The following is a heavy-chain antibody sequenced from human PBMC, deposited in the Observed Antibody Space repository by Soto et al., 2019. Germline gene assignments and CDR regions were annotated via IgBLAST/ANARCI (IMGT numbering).Heavy chain of an antibody. CDR3: ARAPLYSSSWYVDY. D-gene: IGHD6-13*01. CDR2: IIPILGVA. V-gene: IGHV1-69*04. CDR1: GGTFSIYS. Sequence: SVKVSCKASGGTFSIYSINWVRQAPGQGLEWMGRIIPILGVANYAQKFQGRVTIIADNSTRTAYMELSSLRSEDTAVYYCARAPLYSSSWYVDYWGQGTLVTVSS. J-gene: IGHJ4*02.